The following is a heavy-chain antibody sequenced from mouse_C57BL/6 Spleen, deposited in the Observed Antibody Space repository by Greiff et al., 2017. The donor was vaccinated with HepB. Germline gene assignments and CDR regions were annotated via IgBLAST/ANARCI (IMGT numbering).Heavy chain of an antibody. V-gene: IGHV1-80*01. D-gene: IGHD2-5*01. CDR3: ARDYSTPYAMDY. Sequence: QVQLQQSGAELVKPGASVKISCKASGYAFSSYWMNWVKQRPGKGLEWIGQIYPGDGDTNYNGKFKGKATLTADKSSSTAYMQLSSLTSEDSAVYFCARDYSTPYAMDYWGQGTSVTVSS. J-gene: IGHJ4*01. CDR1: GYAFSSYW. CDR2: IYPGDGDT.